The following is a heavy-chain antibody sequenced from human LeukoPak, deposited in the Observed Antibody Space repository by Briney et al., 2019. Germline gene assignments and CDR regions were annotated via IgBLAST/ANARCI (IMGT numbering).Heavy chain of an antibody. J-gene: IGHJ4*02. Sequence: PSDTLSLPCAVYGGSFSGYYWIWIRQPPGKGLAGIGEINHSGSTNYNPSLKSRVTIAVDTSKNQFSLKLSSVTAADTAVYYCASNSYGRRYYFDYWGQGTLVTVSS. CDR2: INHSGST. D-gene: IGHD5-18*01. V-gene: IGHV4-34*01. CDR1: GGSFSGYY. CDR3: ASNSYGRRYYFDY.